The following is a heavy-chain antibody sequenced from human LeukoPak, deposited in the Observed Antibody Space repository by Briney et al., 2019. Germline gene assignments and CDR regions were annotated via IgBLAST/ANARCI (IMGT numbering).Heavy chain of an antibody. Sequence: SETLSLTCAVSGYSISSGYYWGWIRQPPGKGLEWIGSIYHSGSTYYNPSLKSRVTISVETSKNQFSLKLSSVTAADTAVYYCASRLYSSSYWYFDLWGRGTLVTVSS. CDR1: GYSISSGYY. V-gene: IGHV4-38-2*01. J-gene: IGHJ2*01. D-gene: IGHD6-6*01. CDR2: IYHSGST. CDR3: ASRLYSSSYWYFDL.